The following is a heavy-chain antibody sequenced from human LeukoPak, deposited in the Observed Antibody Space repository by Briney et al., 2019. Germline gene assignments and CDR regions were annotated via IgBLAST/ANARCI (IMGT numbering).Heavy chain of an antibody. V-gene: IGHV3-23*01. CDR2: ITGGGSSS. CDR1: GFTFTNYA. Sequence: GGSLRLSCAASGFTFTNYAMSWVRQAPGKGLEWVSTITGGGSSSYYADSVKGRFTISRDNSKNTVYLQMNSLRAEDTAAYYCARHNSGWYAARGGRQLDYWGQGTLVTVSS. D-gene: IGHD6-19*01. CDR3: ARHNSGWYAARGGRQLDY. J-gene: IGHJ4*02.